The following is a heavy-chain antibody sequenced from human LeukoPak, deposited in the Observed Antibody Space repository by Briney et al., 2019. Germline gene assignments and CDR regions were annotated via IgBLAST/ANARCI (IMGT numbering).Heavy chain of an antibody. CDR2: IYYSGST. Sequence: SETLSLTCTVSGGSVSSGSYYWSWIRQPPGQGLEWIGYIYYSGSTNYNPSLKSRVTISVDTSKNQFSLKLSSVTAADTAVYYCARAPSVLRFLEWFYYYMDVWGKGTTVTVSS. CDR3: ARAPSVLRFLEWFYYYMDV. V-gene: IGHV4-61*01. J-gene: IGHJ6*03. D-gene: IGHD3-3*01. CDR1: GGSVSSGSYY.